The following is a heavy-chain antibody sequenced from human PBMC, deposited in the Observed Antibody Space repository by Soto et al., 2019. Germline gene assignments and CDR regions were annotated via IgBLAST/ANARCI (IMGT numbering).Heavy chain of an antibody. D-gene: IGHD3-3*01. Sequence: GASVKVSCKASGYTFTSYGISWVRQAPGQGLEWMGGIIPIFGTANYAQKFQGRVTITADESTSTAYMELSSLRSEDTAVYYCARDGNTVDYDFWSGYYHYFDDWGQGTLVTVSS. V-gene: IGHV1-69*13. CDR1: GYTFTSYG. CDR3: ARDGNTVDYDFWSGYYHYFDD. J-gene: IGHJ4*02. CDR2: IIPIFGTA.